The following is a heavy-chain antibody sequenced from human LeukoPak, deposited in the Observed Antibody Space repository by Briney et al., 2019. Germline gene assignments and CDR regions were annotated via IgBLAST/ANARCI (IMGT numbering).Heavy chain of an antibody. CDR2: IYYSGST. Sequence: SETLSLTCTVSGGSISSYFWSWIRQPPGKGLQWIGYIYYSGSTIYNPSLKSRVTISVDTSKNQFSLKLSSVTAADTAVYYCARASEGYYYSYMDVWGKGTTVTISS. J-gene: IGHJ6*03. CDR1: GGSISSYF. D-gene: IGHD1-14*01. CDR3: ARASEGYYYSYMDV. V-gene: IGHV4-59*01.